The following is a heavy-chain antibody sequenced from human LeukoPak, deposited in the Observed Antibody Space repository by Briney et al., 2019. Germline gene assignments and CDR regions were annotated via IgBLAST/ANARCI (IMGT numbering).Heavy chain of an antibody. V-gene: IGHV3-23*01. D-gene: IGHD4-17*01. CDR1: RFTFSNYA. J-gene: IGHJ1*01. CDR2: ISGGGDTT. CDR3: ARDMSYGDYEDADYFQH. Sequence: GGSLRLSCAASRFTFSNYAMTWVRQAPGKGLQWVSPISGGGDTTYYADSVKGRFTISRDNAKNSLYLQMNSLRAEDTALYYCARDMSYGDYEDADYFQHWGQGTLVTVSS.